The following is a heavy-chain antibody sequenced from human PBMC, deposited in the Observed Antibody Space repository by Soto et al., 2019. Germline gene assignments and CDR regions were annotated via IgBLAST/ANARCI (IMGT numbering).Heavy chain of an antibody. CDR2: INHSGST. CDR3: ARVSAANYDFWSGYSGFAYYGMDV. Sequence: QVQIQQWGAGLLKPSETLSLTCAVYGGSFSGHYWSWIRQPPGKGLEWIGAINHSGSTNYNPSLKSRVTISVDSFKKQFSLKLSSVTAADTAVYYCARVSAANYDFWSGYSGFAYYGMDVWGQGTTVTVSS. V-gene: IGHV4-34*01. CDR1: GGSFSGHY. J-gene: IGHJ6*02. D-gene: IGHD3-3*01.